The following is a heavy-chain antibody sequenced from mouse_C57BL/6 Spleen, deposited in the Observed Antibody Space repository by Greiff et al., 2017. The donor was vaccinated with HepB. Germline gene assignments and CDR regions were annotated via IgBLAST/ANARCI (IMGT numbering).Heavy chain of an antibody. J-gene: IGHJ2*01. Sequence: VQLQESGAELVRPGASVTLSCKASGYTFTDYEMHWVKQTPVHGLEWIGAIDPETGGTAYNQKFKGKAILTADKSSSTAYMELRILTSEDSAVYYCTGDGSSPYYFDYWGQGTTLTVSS. CDR3: TGDGSSPYYFDY. V-gene: IGHV1-15*01. D-gene: IGHD1-1*01. CDR2: IDPETGGT. CDR1: GYTFTDYE.